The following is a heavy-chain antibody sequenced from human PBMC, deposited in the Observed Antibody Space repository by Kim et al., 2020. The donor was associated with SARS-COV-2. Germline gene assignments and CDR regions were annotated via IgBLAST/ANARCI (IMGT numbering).Heavy chain of an antibody. Sequence: AVEGRSTRSRGNSRNTLYLQMNSLRAEDTAVYYCAKAQFTIFGPVAEDYWGQGTLVTVSS. CDR3: AKAQFTIFGPVAEDY. V-gene: IGHV3-23*01. J-gene: IGHJ4*02. D-gene: IGHD3-3*01.